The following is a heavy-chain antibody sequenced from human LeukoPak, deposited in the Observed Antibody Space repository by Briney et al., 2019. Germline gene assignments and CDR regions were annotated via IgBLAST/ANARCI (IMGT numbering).Heavy chain of an antibody. Sequence: SETLSLTCTVSGGSISSGAYYWSWIRQHPGKGLEWIGYIYYIGTTYYNPSLKSRVSISEDTSKNQFSLKLSSVTAADTAVYDCARDTGMGYYDSSGYYSDAFDIWGQGTMVTVSS. V-gene: IGHV4-31*03. J-gene: IGHJ3*02. CDR2: IYYIGTT. D-gene: IGHD3-22*01. CDR3: ARDTGMGYYDSSGYYSDAFDI. CDR1: GGSISSGAYY.